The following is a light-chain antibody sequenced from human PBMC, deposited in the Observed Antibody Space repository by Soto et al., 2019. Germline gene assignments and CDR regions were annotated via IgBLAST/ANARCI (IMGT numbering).Light chain of an antibody. CDR3: QQYGTSIT. J-gene: IGKJ5*01. CDR1: QSFSSSY. Sequence: EIVLTQSPGTLSLSPGERATLSCRASQSFSSSYLSWYQQKPGQAPRLLIYGASSRATGIADRFSGSGSGTDFTLTISILEPEDFAVYYCQQYGTSITFGQGTRLEI. V-gene: IGKV3-20*01. CDR2: GAS.